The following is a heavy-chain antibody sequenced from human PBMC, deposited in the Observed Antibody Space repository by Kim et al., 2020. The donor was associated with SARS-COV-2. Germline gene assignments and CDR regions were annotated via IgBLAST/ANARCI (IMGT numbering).Heavy chain of an antibody. Sequence: GGSLRLSCAASGFSLSGYSMSWVRQAPGKGLEWVSSLSTVSINIYYADSVKGRFTISRDGAKNSLYLQMNSLRVEDTAVYYCKTYVRRGVAYWGQGPLVTLSS. CDR3: KTYVRRGVAY. CDR1: GFSLSGYS. J-gene: IGHJ4*02. D-gene: IGHD3-16*01. CDR2: LSTVSINI. V-gene: IGHV3-21*01.